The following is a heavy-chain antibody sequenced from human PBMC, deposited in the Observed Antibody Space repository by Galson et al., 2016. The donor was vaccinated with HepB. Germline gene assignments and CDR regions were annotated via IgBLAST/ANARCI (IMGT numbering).Heavy chain of an antibody. V-gene: IGHV3-23*01. J-gene: IGHJ3*01. CDR2: VSGNGGSS. CDR3: AREGNYYGSGGYRDGPEF. CDR1: GLTFSSHA. D-gene: IGHD3-10*01. Sequence: SLRLSCAASGLTFSSHAITWVRQAPGMGLEWVSAVSGNGGSSNYAESVKGRFTVSRDNSKNTVYLQMNTVRAEDTAVYFCAREGNYYGSGGYRDGPEFWGQGTMVTVSS.